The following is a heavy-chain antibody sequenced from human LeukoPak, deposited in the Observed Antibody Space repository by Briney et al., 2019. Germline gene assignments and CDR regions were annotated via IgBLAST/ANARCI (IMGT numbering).Heavy chain of an antibody. V-gene: IGHV3-30*02. J-gene: IGHJ3*02. CDR2: IRYDGSNK. Sequence: PGGSLRLSCAASGFTFSSYGMHWVRQAPGKGLEWVAFIRYDGSNKYYADSVKGRFTISRDNSKNTLYLQMNSLRAEDTAVYYCANGYYDFWSGYAFDIWGQGTMVTVSS. D-gene: IGHD3-3*01. CDR3: ANGYYDFWSGYAFDI. CDR1: GFTFSSYG.